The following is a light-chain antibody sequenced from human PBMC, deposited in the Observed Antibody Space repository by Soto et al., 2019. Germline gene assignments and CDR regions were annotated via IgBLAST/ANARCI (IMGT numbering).Light chain of an antibody. V-gene: IGKV3-20*01. CDR3: QQYGNSAQT. J-gene: IGKJ1*01. Sequence: EILLSHVPGTRVVPGGGRATLSCRASQSVSSNYLAWYQQKPGQAPRLLIYGASSRATGIPNRFCCSGSGTKFTLTIVRLELEDRAVYYCQQYGNSAQTFGQGTKVDIK. CDR2: GAS. CDR1: QSVSSNY.